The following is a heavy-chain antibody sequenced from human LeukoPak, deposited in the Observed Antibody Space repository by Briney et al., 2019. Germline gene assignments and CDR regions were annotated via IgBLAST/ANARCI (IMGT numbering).Heavy chain of an antibody. CDR1: GFTFDDYG. CDR2: INWNGGST. CDR3: ARGRRDGYNYAFDI. J-gene: IGHJ3*02. V-gene: IGHV3-20*01. D-gene: IGHD5-24*01. Sequence: GFLRLSCAASGFTFDDYGMSWVRQAPGKGLEWVSGINWNGGSTGYADSVKGRFTISRDNAKNSLYLQMNSLRAEDTALYHCARGRRDGYNYAFDIWGQGTMVTVSS.